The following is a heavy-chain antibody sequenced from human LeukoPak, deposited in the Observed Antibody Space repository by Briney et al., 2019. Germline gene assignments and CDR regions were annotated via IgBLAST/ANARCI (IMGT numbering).Heavy chain of an antibody. CDR1: GYSFTGYY. D-gene: IGHD6-19*01. CDR3: ARSSSGWYVAFDI. V-gene: IGHV1-2*02. J-gene: IGHJ3*02. Sequence: ASVKVSCKASGYSFTGYYVHWVRQAPGQGLEWMGWLNPNSGGTNYAQKFQGRVTMARDTSISTAYMELKGLRSDDTAVYYCARSSSGWYVAFDIWGQGTMVTVSS. CDR2: LNPNSGGT.